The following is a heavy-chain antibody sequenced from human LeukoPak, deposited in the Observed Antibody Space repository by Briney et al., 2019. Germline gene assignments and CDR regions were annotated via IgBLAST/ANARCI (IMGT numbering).Heavy chain of an antibody. D-gene: IGHD4-17*01. CDR1: GFTFSSYS. Sequence: PGGSLRLSCAASGFTFSSYSMNWVRQAPGKGLEWVSSISSSSSYIYYADSVKGRFTISRDNAKNSLYLQMNSLRAEDTAVYYCAKGISPYGDYVPCDYWGQGTLVTVSS. J-gene: IGHJ4*02. CDR2: ISSSSSYI. V-gene: IGHV3-21*01. CDR3: AKGISPYGDYVPCDY.